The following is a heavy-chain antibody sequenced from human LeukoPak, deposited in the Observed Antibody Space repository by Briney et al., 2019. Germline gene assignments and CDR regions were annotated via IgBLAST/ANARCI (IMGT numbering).Heavy chain of an antibody. CDR3: AKGKVAGPYYFDY. CDR1: GLTFDDYA. CDR2: ISWNSGSI. Sequence: SGGSLRLSCAASGLTFDDYAMHWVRQAPGKGLEWVSGISWNSGSIGYADSVKGRFTISRDNAKNSLYLQMNSLRAEDMALYYCAKGKVAGPYYFDYWGQGTLVTVSS. J-gene: IGHJ4*02. D-gene: IGHD6-19*01. V-gene: IGHV3-9*03.